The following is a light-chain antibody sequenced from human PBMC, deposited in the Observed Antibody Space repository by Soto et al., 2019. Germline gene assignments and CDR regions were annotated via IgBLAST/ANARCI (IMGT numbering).Light chain of an antibody. V-gene: IGLV2-8*01. J-gene: IGLJ2*01. CDR1: SSDVGGYNY. Sequence: QSALTQPPSASGSPGQSVTIACTGTSSDVGGYNYVSWYQQHPGKAPKFMIYEVSKRPSGVADRFSGSKSGNTASLTVSGLQAEDEADYYCSSYAGSNNVVFGGGTKLTVL. CDR2: EVS. CDR3: SSYAGSNNVV.